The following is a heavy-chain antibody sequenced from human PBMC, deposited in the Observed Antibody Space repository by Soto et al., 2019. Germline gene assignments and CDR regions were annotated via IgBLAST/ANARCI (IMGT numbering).Heavy chain of an antibody. Sequence: QLQLQESGPGLVKPSETLSLTCTVSGGSISSRSFYWGWIRQPPGMGLEGIGRIYYSGSTDYDRTLKSRLSISVDTSKNQFSLRLSSVTAADTAVYYCASRSSYCRHTTCYEDYFAYWGQGILVTVSS. J-gene: IGHJ4*02. CDR2: IYYSGST. D-gene: IGHD2-2*01. CDR1: GGSISSRSFY. V-gene: IGHV4-39*01. CDR3: ASRSSYCRHTTCYEDYFAY.